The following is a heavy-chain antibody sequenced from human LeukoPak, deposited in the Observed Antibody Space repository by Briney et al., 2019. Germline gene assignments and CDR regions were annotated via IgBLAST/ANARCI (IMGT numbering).Heavy chain of an antibody. CDR1: GFTFSSYA. Sequence: GGSLRLSCAASGFTFSSYAMPWVRQAPGKGLEWVAVISYDGSNKYYADSVKGRFTISRDNSKNTLYLQMNSLRAEDTAVYYCARDLIAYDSSGYYYSSGVFDYWGQGTLVTVSS. CDR2: ISYDGSNK. D-gene: IGHD3-22*01. V-gene: IGHV3-30-3*01. J-gene: IGHJ4*02. CDR3: ARDLIAYDSSGYYYSSGVFDY.